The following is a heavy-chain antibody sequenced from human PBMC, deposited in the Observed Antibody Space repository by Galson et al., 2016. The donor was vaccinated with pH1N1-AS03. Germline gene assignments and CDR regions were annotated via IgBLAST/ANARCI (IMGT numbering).Heavy chain of an antibody. V-gene: IGHV3-7*01. D-gene: IGHD4-17*01. CDR1: GFRFIDYW. CDR3: TSGTVELDY. J-gene: IGHJ4*02. CDR2: IDQDGNAK. Sequence: SLRLSCAASGFRFIDYWMTWVRQAPGKGLEWVANIDQDGNAKYYMDAVEGRFTISRDNAKNSLSLQMNSLRSEDTAVYYCTSGTVELDYWGQGTLVTVSS.